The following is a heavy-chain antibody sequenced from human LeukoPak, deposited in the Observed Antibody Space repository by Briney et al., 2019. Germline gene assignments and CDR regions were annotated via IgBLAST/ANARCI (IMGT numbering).Heavy chain of an antibody. CDR2: INPNSGGT. D-gene: IGHD5-12*01. Sequence: ASVKVSCTASGYTFSGYYWNWVRQAPGQGLEWMGWINPNSGGTNYAQKFQGRVTMTRDTSISTAYMELSRLRSDDTAVYYCARDRKWRRLAYDPWLDPWGQGTLVTVSS. CDR1: GYTFSGYY. CDR3: ARDRKWRRLAYDPWLDP. J-gene: IGHJ5*02. V-gene: IGHV1-2*02.